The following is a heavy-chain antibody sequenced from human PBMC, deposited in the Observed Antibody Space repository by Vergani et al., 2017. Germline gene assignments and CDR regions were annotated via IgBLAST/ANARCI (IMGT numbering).Heavy chain of an antibody. CDR1: GFTFSSYS. CDR2: ISSSSSYI. Sequence: EVQLVESGGGLVKPGGSLRLSCAASGFTFSSYSMNWVRQAPGKGLEWVSSISSSSSYIYYADSVKGRFTISRDNAKTSLYLQMNSLRAEDTAVYYCARDLSQTHNYYYYYGMDVWGQGTTVTVSS. CDR3: ARDLSQTHNYYYYYGMDV. D-gene: IGHD3-16*02. J-gene: IGHJ6*02. V-gene: IGHV3-21*01.